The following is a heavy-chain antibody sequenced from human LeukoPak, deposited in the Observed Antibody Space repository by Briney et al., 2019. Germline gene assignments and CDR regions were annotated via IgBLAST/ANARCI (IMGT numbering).Heavy chain of an antibody. J-gene: IGHJ4*02. CDR3: ARAGDYDILTGYYNGNDY. V-gene: IGHV1-18*04. D-gene: IGHD3-9*01. Sequence: ASVKVSCKASGYTFTSYGISWVRQAPGQGLEWMGWISAYNGNTNYAQKLQGRVTVTTDTSTSTAYMELRSLRSDDTAVYYCARAGDYDILTGYYNGNDYWGQGTLVTVSS. CDR1: GYTFTSYG. CDR2: ISAYNGNT.